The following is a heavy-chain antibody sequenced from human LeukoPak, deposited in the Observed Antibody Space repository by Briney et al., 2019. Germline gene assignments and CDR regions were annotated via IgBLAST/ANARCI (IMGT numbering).Heavy chain of an antibody. D-gene: IGHD3-9*01. J-gene: IGHJ4*02. V-gene: IGHV3-21*01. Sequence: GGSLRLSCATSGFTFSSYSMNWVRQAPGKGLEWVSSISSSSSYIYYADSVKGRFTISRDNAKNSLYLQMNSLRAEDTAVYYCARRLYDILTGFVFDYWGQGTLVTVSS. CDR1: GFTFSSYS. CDR3: ARRLYDILTGFVFDY. CDR2: ISSSSSYI.